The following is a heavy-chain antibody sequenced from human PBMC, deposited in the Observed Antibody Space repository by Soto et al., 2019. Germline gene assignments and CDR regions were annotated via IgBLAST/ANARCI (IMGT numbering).Heavy chain of an antibody. J-gene: IGHJ4*02. CDR2: IYSNDYK. V-gene: IGHV2-5*01. Sequence: ECGPALVNPTPTLALTCPFSGLSLSTREVSVGWIRQPQGKALEWIAVIYSNDYKRYNSSLESRGRITKDTFKRQVVLTMTNMDYADTATYFCAHRNRVGTVTDGFDVWSQGTMFTVSS. CDR1: GLSLSTREVS. CDR3: AHRNRVGTVTDGFDV. D-gene: IGHD1-26*01.